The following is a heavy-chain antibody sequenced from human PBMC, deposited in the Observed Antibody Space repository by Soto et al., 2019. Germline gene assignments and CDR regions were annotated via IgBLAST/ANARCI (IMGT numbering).Heavy chain of an antibody. J-gene: IGHJ5*02. Sequence: GASVKVSCNASGYTFTSYGISWVRQAPGQGPEWMGWISAYNGNTNYAQKLQGRVTMTTDTSTSTAYMELRSLRSDDTALYYCARGHPIETKRPFDPWGQGTLVTVSS. V-gene: IGHV1-18*04. CDR3: ARGHPIETKRPFDP. D-gene: IGHD1-26*01. CDR1: GYTFTSYG. CDR2: ISAYNGNT.